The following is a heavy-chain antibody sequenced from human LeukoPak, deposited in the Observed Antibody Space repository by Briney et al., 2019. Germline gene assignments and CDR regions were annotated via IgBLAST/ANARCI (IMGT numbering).Heavy chain of an antibody. CDR3: ARVRSPRGHDAFDI. CDR2: ISSGGSTI. D-gene: IGHD3-10*01. Sequence: PGGSLRLSCAASGFTFSDYYMSWIRQAPGKGLEWVSYISSGGSTIYYADSVKGRFTISRDNAKNSLYLQMNSLRAEDTAVYYCARVRSPRGHDAFDIWGQGTMVTVSS. J-gene: IGHJ3*02. CDR1: GFTFSDYY. V-gene: IGHV3-11*04.